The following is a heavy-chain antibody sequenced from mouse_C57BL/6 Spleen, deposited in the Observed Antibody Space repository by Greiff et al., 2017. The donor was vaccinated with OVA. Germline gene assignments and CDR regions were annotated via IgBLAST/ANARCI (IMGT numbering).Heavy chain of an antibody. CDR2: ISSGSSTI. Sequence: DVKLQESGGGLVKPGGSLKLSCAASGFTFSDYGMHWVRQAPEKGLEWVAYISSGSSTIYYADTVKGRFTISRDNAKNTLFLQMTSLRSEDTAMYYCARNYGTGRFDVWGTGTTVTVSS. D-gene: IGHD1-1*01. J-gene: IGHJ1*03. V-gene: IGHV5-17*01. CDR1: GFTFSDYG. CDR3: ARNYGTGRFDV.